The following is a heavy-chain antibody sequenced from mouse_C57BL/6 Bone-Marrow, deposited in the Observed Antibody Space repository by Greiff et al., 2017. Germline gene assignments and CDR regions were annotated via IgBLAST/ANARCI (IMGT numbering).Heavy chain of an antibody. CDR2: IHPNSGST. D-gene: IGHD2-4*01. Sequence: VQLQQPGAELVKPGASVKLSCKASGYTFTSYWMHWVKQRPGQGLEWIGMIHPNSGSTNYNEKFKSKATLTVDKSSSTAYMQLSSLTSEDSAVYYCARGIYDDYDGWFAYWGQGTLVTVSA. V-gene: IGHV1-64*01. J-gene: IGHJ3*01. CDR3: ARGIYDDYDGWFAY. CDR1: GYTFTSYW.